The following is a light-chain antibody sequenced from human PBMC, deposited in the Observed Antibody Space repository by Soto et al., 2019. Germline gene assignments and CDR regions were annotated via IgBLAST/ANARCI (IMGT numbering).Light chain of an antibody. Sequence: QSALAQPASVSGYPGQSITISCTGTSRDIGGYNYVSWYQHHPDKAPKLMIYEVRNRPSGVSNRFSGSKSGNTASLTISVLQAEDEADYYCSSYTTSGTLVFGGGTKLTVL. CDR2: EVR. CDR1: SRDIGGYNY. V-gene: IGLV2-14*01. CDR3: SSYTTSGTLV. J-gene: IGLJ3*02.